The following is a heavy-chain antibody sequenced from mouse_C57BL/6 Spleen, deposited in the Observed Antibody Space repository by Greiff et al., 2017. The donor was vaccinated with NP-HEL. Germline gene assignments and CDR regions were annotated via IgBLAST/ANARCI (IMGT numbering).Heavy chain of an antibody. CDR2: IYPGSGNT. Sequence: QVQLQQSGAELVRPGASVKLSCKASGYTFTDYYINWVKQRPGQGLEWIARIYPGSGNTYYNEKFKGKATLTAEKSSSTAYMQLSSLTSEDSAVYFCARGLRRGFAYWGQGTLVTVSA. D-gene: IGHD2-4*01. CDR1: GYTFTDYY. CDR3: ARGLRRGFAY. J-gene: IGHJ3*01. V-gene: IGHV1-76*01.